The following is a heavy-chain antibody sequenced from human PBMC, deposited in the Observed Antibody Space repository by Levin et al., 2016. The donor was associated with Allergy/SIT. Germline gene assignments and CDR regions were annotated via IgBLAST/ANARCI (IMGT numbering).Heavy chain of an antibody. D-gene: IGHD2-15*01. CDR2: ISSSSSTI. CDR3: ARATVVVAAPHNWFDP. V-gene: IGHV3-48*02. Sequence: WIRQPPGKGLEWVSYISSSSSTIYYADSVKGRFTISRDNAKNSLYLQMNSLRDEDTAVYYCARATVVVAAPHNWFDPWGQGTLVTVSS. J-gene: IGHJ5*02.